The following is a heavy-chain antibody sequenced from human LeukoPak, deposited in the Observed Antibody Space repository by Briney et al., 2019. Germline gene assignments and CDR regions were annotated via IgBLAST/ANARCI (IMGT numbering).Heavy chain of an antibody. CDR2: IYYSGST. J-gene: IGHJ3*02. CDR1: GGSFSGYY. D-gene: IGHD3-22*01. Sequence: SETLSLTCAVYGGSFSGYYWSWIRQPPGKGLEWIGYIYYSGSTNYNPSLKSRVTISVDTSRNQFSLKLSSVTAADTAVYYCARQSSYYYDSSGYAFDIWGQGTMVTVSS. V-gene: IGHV4-59*08. CDR3: ARQSSYYYDSSGYAFDI.